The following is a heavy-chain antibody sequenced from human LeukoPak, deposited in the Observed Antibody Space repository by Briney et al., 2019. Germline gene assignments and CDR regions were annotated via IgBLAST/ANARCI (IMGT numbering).Heavy chain of an antibody. J-gene: IGHJ6*03. CDR3: ARGPPRGKYYYMDV. CDR1: GFTFRSFD. D-gene: IGHD1-1*01. Sequence: GGSLRLSCADSGFTFRSFDMHWVRQPTGQGLEWVSTIGTASDTYYPGSVEGRFTLSRDNAKNSLYLQMNSLTAGDTAVYYCARGPPRGKYYYMDVWGKGTTVTVSS. CDR2: IGTASDT. V-gene: IGHV3-13*01.